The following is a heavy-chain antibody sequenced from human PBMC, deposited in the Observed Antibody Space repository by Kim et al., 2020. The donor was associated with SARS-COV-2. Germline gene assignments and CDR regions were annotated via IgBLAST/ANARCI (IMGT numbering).Heavy chain of an antibody. CDR2: ISAYNGNT. V-gene: IGHV1-18*01. D-gene: IGHD1-7*01. CDR1: GYTFTSYG. CDR3: ARDRYLRLELGGYYFDY. Sequence: ASVKVSCKASGYTFTSYGISWVRQAPGQGLEWMGWISAYNGNTNYAQKLQGRVTMTTDTSTSTAYMELRRLRSDDTAVYYCARDRYLRLELGGYYFDYWGQGTLVTVSS. J-gene: IGHJ4*02.